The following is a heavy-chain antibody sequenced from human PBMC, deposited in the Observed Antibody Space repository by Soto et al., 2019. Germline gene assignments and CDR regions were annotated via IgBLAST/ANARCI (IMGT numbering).Heavy chain of an antibody. CDR3: ARSPKRAFDI. D-gene: IGHD6-25*01. Sequence: GSLRLSCAASGXTFSSYCMSWVRQAPGKGLEWVANIKQDGSEKYYVDSVKGRFTISIDNAKNSLYLQMNSLRAEDTAVYYCARSPKRAFDIWGQGTMGTVS. CDR2: IKQDGSEK. J-gene: IGHJ3*02. V-gene: IGHV3-7*01. CDR1: GXTFSSYC.